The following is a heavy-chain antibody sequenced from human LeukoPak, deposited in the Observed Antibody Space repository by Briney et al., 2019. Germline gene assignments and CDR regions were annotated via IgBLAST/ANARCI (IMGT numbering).Heavy chain of an antibody. CDR1: GGSISSSSYY. V-gene: IGHV4-39*07. CDR3: ARGGIVGATGRYNWFDP. D-gene: IGHD1-26*01. CDR2: IYYSGST. J-gene: IGHJ5*02. Sequence: SETLSLTCTVSGGSISSSSYYWGWIRQPPGKGLEWIGSIYYSGSTGYNPSLKSRVTISVDTSKNQFSLKLSSVTAADTAVYYCARGGIVGATGRYNWFDPWGQGTLVTVSS.